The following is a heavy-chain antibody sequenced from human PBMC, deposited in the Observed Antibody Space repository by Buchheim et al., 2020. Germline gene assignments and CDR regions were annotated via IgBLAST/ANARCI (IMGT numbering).Heavy chain of an antibody. CDR1: GFTFSSYG. J-gene: IGHJ4*02. Sequence: QVQLVESGGGVVQPGRSLRLSCAASGFTFSSYGMHWVRQAPGKGLEWVAVISYDGSNKYYADSVKGRFTISRDNSKNTVYLQMNSLRVEDTAVYYCAKENYFDSSAYVGDYWGQGTL. D-gene: IGHD3-22*01. V-gene: IGHV3-30*18. CDR3: AKENYFDSSAYVGDY. CDR2: ISYDGSNK.